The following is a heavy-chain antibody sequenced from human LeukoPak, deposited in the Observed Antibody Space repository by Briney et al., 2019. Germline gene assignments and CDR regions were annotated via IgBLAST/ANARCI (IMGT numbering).Heavy chain of an antibody. J-gene: IGHJ4*02. Sequence: GGSLRLSCAAPGFTVSRNYMTWVRQAPGKGLEWVSVVYSNNSTYNADSVKGRFTISRDSSNNTLYLQMNSLRVEDTAIYYCARGINMMIVAPGYWGQGTLVTVSS. D-gene: IGHD3-22*01. CDR1: GFTVSRNY. CDR2: VYSNNST. V-gene: IGHV3-53*01. CDR3: ARGINMMIVAPGY.